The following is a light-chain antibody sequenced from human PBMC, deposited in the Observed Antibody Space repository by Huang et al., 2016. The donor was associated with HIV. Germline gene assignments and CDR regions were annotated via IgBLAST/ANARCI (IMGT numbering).Light chain of an antibody. CDR3: QQYNNWPRT. J-gene: IGKJ1*01. CDR2: GAS. Sequence: EIVMTPSPATLSVSPGERATLSCRASQRVSSNLAWYQQNPGQAPRVLIYGASTRSTGFPARFSGSGSGTEFTLTISSLQSEDFAVYYCQQYNNWPRTFGQGTKVEIK. V-gene: IGKV3-15*01. CDR1: QRVSSN.